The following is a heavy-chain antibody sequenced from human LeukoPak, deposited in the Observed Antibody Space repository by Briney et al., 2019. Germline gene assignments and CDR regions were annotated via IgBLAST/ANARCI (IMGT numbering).Heavy chain of an antibody. D-gene: IGHD2-15*01. J-gene: IGHJ4*02. Sequence: GGSLRLSCAASGLTFSTYAINWVRQAPGKGLEWVSAISGSGGSTYYADSVKGRFTISRDNSKNTLYLQMNSLRAEDTAVYYCAKAEEDQYFDYWGQGTLVTVSS. CDR1: GLTFSTYA. V-gene: IGHV3-23*01. CDR2: ISGSGGST. CDR3: AKAEEDQYFDY.